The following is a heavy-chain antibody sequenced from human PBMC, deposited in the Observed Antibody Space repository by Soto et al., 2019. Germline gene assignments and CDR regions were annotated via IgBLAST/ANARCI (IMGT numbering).Heavy chain of an antibody. J-gene: IGHJ4*02. CDR3: AKDGGGITMVRGVPDY. D-gene: IGHD3-10*01. V-gene: IGHV3-30*18. Sequence: QVQLVESGGGVVQPGRSLRLSCAASGFTFSSYGMHWVRQAPGKGLEWVAVISYDGSNKYYADSVKGRFTISRDNSKNTLYLQMNSLRAEDTAVYYCAKDGGGITMVRGVPDYWGQGTLVTVSS. CDR2: ISYDGSNK. CDR1: GFTFSSYG.